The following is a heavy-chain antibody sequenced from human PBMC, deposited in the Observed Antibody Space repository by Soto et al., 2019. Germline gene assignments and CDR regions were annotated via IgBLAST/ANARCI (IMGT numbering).Heavy chain of an antibody. CDR2: IYWDDDK. CDR3: AHRILWELLGFDP. V-gene: IGHV2-5*02. J-gene: IGHJ5*02. CDR1: GFSLSTRGVG. D-gene: IGHD1-26*01. Sequence: TRAKPVNPKQSLTMNCSFCGFSLSTRGVGVGWIRQPPGKALEWLALIYWDDDKRYSPSLKSRLTITKDTSKNQVVLTMTNMDPVDTAAYYCAHRILWELLGFDPWGQGILVTVS.